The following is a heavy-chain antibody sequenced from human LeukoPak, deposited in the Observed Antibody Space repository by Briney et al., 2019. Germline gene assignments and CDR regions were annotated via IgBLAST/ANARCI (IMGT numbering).Heavy chain of an antibody. D-gene: IGHD3-10*01. CDR2: INHSGST. J-gene: IGHJ6*04. CDR1: GGSFGGYY. Sequence: PSETLSLTCAVYGGSFGGYYWSWIRQPPGKGLEWIGEINHSGSTNYNPSLKSRVAISVDTSKNQFSLKLSSVTAADTAVYYCARGTYYYGSGRYYYYGMDVWGKGTTVTVSS. CDR3: ARGTYYYGSGRYYYYGMDV. V-gene: IGHV4-34*01.